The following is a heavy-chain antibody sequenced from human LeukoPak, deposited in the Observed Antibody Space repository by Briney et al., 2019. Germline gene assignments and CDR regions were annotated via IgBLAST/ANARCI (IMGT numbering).Heavy chain of an antibody. J-gene: IGHJ4*02. D-gene: IGHD3-3*01. CDR2: IIPIFGTA. CDR1: GGTFSSYA. Sequence: GASVKVSCKASGGTFSSYAISWVRQAPGQGLEWMGRIIPIFGTANYAQKFQGRVTITTDESTSTAYMELSSLRSEDTAVYYCARDSVLEWLLSGFDYWGQGTLVTVSS. V-gene: IGHV1-69*05. CDR3: ARDSVLEWLLSGFDY.